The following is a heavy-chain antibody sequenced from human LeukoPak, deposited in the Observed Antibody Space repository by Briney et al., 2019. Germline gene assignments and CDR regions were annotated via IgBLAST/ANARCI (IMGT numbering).Heavy chain of an antibody. CDR1: GGSISNYY. J-gene: IGHJ5*02. Sequence: SETLSLTCTVSGGSISNYYWYWMRKPPGKGLEWITYSYSSGNANYNPSLKSRVTISVDTSMNQFSLKLTSVTAADTAVYYCAKGGPEASAGLSWFDPWGQGTLVTVSS. V-gene: IGHV4-59*01. D-gene: IGHD1-14*01. CDR2: SYSSGNA. CDR3: AKGGPEASAGLSWFDP.